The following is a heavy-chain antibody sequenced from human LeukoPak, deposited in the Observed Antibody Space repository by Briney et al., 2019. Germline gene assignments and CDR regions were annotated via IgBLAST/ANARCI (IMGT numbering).Heavy chain of an antibody. CDR2: ISNDGSHK. CDR3: ARDPNRLADYGGDYFDH. CDR1: GFPFSRYS. D-gene: IGHD4-23*01. Sequence: GGSLRLSCAASGFPFSRYSMHWVRQAPGNGLEWVAVISNDGSHKYYADSVKGRFIISRDNSKNTLSLQMNTLRPDDTAFFYCARDPNRLADYGGDYFDHWGQGTLVTVSS. J-gene: IGHJ4*02. V-gene: IGHV3-30*04.